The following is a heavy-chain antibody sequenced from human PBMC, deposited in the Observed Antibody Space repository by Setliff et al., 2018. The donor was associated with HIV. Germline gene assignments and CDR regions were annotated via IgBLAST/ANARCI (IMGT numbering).Heavy chain of an antibody. J-gene: IGHJ4*02. CDR3: AKDGEGYDILTGLGY. D-gene: IGHD3-9*01. Sequence: PGGSLRLSCAASGFTFSSYAMHWVRQAPGKGLEWVAVISYDGTNKYYADSVKGRFTISRDNSKNTLYLQMNSLRAEDTAVYYCAKDGEGYDILTGLGYWGQGTLVTVSS. CDR2: ISYDGTNK. V-gene: IGHV3-30*04. CDR1: GFTFSSYA.